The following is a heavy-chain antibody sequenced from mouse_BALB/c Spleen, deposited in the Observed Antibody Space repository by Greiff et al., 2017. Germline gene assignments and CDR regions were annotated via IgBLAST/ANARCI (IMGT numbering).Heavy chain of an antibody. CDR3: ATYYRYEAMDY. V-gene: IGHV1-14*01. CDR1: GYTFTSYV. Sequence: VQLKESGPELVKPGASVKMSCKASGYTFTSYVMHWVKQKPGQGLEWIGYINPYNDGTKYNEKFKGKATLTSDKSSSTAYMELSSLTSEDSAVYYCATYYRYEAMDYWGQGTSVTVSS. J-gene: IGHJ4*01. D-gene: IGHD2-14*01. CDR2: INPYNDGT.